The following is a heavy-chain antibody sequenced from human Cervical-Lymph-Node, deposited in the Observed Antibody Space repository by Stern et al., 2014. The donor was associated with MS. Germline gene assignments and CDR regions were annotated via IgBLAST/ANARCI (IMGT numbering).Heavy chain of an antibody. CDR1: GFTFSSYA. Sequence: QVQLVQSGGGVVQPGRSLRLSCAASGFTFSSYAMHWVRQAPGKGLEWVAVISYDGSNKYYADSVKGRFTISRDNSKNTLYLQMNSLRAEDTAVYYCARDLGRAAARGYFDYGGRGTLVPVPP. V-gene: IGHV3-30-3*01. D-gene: IGHD6-13*01. J-gene: IGHJ4*02. CDR2: ISYDGSNK. CDR3: ARDLGRAAARGYFDY.